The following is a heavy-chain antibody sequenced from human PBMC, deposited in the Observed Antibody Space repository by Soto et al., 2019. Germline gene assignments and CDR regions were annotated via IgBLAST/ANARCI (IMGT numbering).Heavy chain of an antibody. V-gene: IGHV1-2*04. CDR2: INTNSGVT. D-gene: IGHD6-19*01. J-gene: IGHJ4*02. CDR3: ARGVSGWSPFDF. CDR1: GYTFTDYY. Sequence: QVQLVQSGAEVKKPGASVKVSCKASGYTFTDYYVHWVRQAPGQGLEWMGWINTNSGVTNFAQKFQGWVTLTRDTSVNTADMELNRLKSDDTAVFFCARGVSGWSPFDFLGQGTLVTVSS.